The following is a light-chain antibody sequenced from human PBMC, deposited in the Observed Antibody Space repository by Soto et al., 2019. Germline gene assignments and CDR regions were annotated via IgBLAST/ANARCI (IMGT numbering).Light chain of an antibody. Sequence: QSVLTQPPSASGTPGQRVTMSCSGSGSNIGPNYVYWFQQFPGTAPKLLIYNNDQRPSGVPDRFSGSKSGTSASLGISGLRSEYEADYYCAAWDDSLSGRVFGGGTKVTVL. J-gene: IGLJ3*02. CDR1: GSNIGPNY. CDR3: AAWDDSLSGRV. CDR2: NND. V-gene: IGLV1-47*02.